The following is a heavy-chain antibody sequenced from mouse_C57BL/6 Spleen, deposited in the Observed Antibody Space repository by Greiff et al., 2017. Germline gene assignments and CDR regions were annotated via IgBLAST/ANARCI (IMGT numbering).Heavy chain of an antibody. Sequence: QVQLQQPGAELVMPGASVKLSCKASGYTFTSYWMHWVKQRPGQGLEWIGEIDPSDSYTNYNQKFKGKSTLTVDKSSSTAYMQLSSLTSEDSAVYYCARSEVDLVAYWGQGTLVTVSA. CDR2: IDPSDSYT. CDR1: GYTFTSYW. CDR3: ARSEVDLVAY. J-gene: IGHJ3*01. D-gene: IGHD1-1*02. V-gene: IGHV1-69*01.